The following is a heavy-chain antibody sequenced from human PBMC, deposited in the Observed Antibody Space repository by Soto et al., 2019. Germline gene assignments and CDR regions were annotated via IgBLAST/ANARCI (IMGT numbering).Heavy chain of an antibody. CDR3: ARTLRGRGVKYFDD. V-gene: IGHV6-1*01. CDR1: GVSVSNNSVA. J-gene: IGHJ4*02. Sequence: SQTLSLTCAISGVSVSNNSVAWNWVRQSPSRGLEWLGRTYYRSKWHYDYAPSVRSRITINPDTSKNHFSLQLNSVSPEDAAVYYCARTLRGRGVKYFDDWGQGTLVTVSS. D-gene: IGHD3-10*01. CDR2: TYYRSKWHY.